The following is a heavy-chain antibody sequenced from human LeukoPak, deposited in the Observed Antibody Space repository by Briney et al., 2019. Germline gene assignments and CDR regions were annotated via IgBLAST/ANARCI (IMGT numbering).Heavy chain of an antibody. D-gene: IGHD3-10*01. V-gene: IGHV4-39*07. Sequence: SETLSLTCTVSGGSISSYYWGWIRQPPGKGLEWIGSIYYSGSTYYNPSLKSRVTISVDTSKNQFSLKLSSVTAADTAVYYCARERVYGSGGEYSWFDPWGQGTLVTVSS. CDR3: ARERVYGSGGEYSWFDP. CDR1: GGSISSYY. CDR2: IYYSGST. J-gene: IGHJ5*02.